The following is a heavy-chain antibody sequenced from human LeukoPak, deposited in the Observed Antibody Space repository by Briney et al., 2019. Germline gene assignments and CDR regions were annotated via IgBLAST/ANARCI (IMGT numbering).Heavy chain of an antibody. J-gene: IGHJ4*02. CDR2: INPNSGGT. D-gene: IGHD2-2*01. CDR1: GYAFTSYG. CDR3: ARVMWRERRDIVVVPAAMAPGY. Sequence: ASVKVSCKASGYAFTSYGISWVRQAPGQGLEWMGWINPNSGGTNYAQKFQGRVTMTRDTSISTAYMELSRLRSDDTAVYYCARVMWRERRDIVVVPAAMAPGYWGQGTLVTVSS. V-gene: IGHV1-2*02.